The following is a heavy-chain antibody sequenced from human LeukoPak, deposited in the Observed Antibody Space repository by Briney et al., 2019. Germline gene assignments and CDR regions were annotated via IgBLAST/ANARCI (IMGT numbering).Heavy chain of an antibody. CDR1: GGSISSGGYY. D-gene: IGHD3-22*01. CDR2: IYYSGST. J-gene: IGHJ4*02. CDR3: ARDARSEITMIVPGGV. Sequence: PSETLSLTCTVSGGSISSGGYYWSWIRQHPGKGLEWIGYIYYSGSTYYNPSLKSRVTISVDTSKNQFSLKLSSVTAADTAVYYCARDARSEITMIVPGGVWGQGTLVTVSS. V-gene: IGHV4-31*03.